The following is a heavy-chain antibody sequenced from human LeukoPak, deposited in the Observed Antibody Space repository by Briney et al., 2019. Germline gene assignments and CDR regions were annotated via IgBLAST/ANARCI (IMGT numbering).Heavy chain of an antibody. J-gene: IGHJ4*02. D-gene: IGHD2/OR15-2a*01. CDR2: IFYTGST. CDR1: GGSISSSIYY. V-gene: IGHV4-39*01. Sequence: SETLSLTCAVSGGSISSSIYYWGWLRQPPGEGLEWIGYIFYTGSTYYNPSLNSRVTISVDTSKRQFSLRLTSVTAADTAVYYCVRSSARTLGFYWGQGGLVTVSS. CDR3: VRSSARTLGFY.